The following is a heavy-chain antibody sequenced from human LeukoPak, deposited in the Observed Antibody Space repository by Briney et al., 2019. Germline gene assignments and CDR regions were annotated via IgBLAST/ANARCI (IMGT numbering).Heavy chain of an antibody. D-gene: IGHD1-26*01. J-gene: IGHJ6*03. CDR1: GGSISSDTYY. Sequence: PSGTLSLTCTVSGGSISSDTYYWTGIRQPAGKGLEGMGRIYSSGSTNYNPSLKSRVTISVDTSKNQFSLKLSSVTAADTAVYYCAREWAPYTSGSYYGHYCYYYMDVWGNGTTVTISS. V-gene: IGHV4-61*02. CDR2: IYSSGST. CDR3: AREWAPYTSGSYYGHYCYYYMDV.